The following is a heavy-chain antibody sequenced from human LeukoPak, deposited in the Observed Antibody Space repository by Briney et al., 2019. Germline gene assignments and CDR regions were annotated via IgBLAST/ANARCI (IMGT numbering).Heavy chain of an antibody. D-gene: IGHD1-26*01. J-gene: IGHJ4*02. V-gene: IGHV3-53*01. CDR1: GFTVSSNY. CDR2: IYSGGST. CDR3: AREWELTYFDY. Sequence: GGSLRLSCAASGFTVSSNYMSWVRQAPGKGLEWVSVIYSGGSTYYADSVTGRFTISRDNSKNTLYLQMNSLRAEDTAVYYCAREWELTYFDYWGRGTLVTVSS.